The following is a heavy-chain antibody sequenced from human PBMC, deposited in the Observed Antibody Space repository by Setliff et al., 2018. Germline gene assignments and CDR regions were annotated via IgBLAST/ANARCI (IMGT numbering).Heavy chain of an antibody. CDR2: INHSGST. CDR1: GGEERGYY. D-gene: IGHD2-2*01. Sequence: ETLSLTGAVEGGEERGYYWSGIGQPPGKGLEWIGEINHSGSTNYNPSLKSRVTISVDTSKNHFSLNLISVTAAATALSYCPRGFYCSSTSCSPGLNWFDPWGQGTLVTVSS. J-gene: IGHJ5*02. V-gene: IGHV4-34*01. CDR3: PRGFYCSSTSCSPGLNWFDP.